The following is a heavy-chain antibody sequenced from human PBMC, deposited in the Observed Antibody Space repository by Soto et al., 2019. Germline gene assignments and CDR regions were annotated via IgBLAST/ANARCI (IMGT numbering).Heavy chain of an antibody. CDR3: VRGPDYEGYFDY. V-gene: IGHV1-69*12. Sequence: QVRLVQSGAEVKKTGSSVKVSCKASGTTFSNYAIGWVRQAPGQGLEWMGGIILPFGTPNYAQKFQGRVRITADESMTTAFMELRGLRSEDTAVYFCVRGPDYEGYFDYWGQGTLVTVSS. D-gene: IGHD3-22*01. CDR2: IILPFGTP. CDR1: GTTFSNYA. J-gene: IGHJ4*02.